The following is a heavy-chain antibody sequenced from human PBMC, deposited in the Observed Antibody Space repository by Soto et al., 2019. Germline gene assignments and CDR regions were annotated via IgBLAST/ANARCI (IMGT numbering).Heavy chain of an antibody. CDR2: ISSNGGST. Sequence: PGGSLRLSCAASGFTFSSYAMHWVRQAPGKGLEYVSAISSNGGSTYYANSVKGRFTISRDNSKNTLYLQMGSLRAEDMAVYYCARGTFDYWGQGTLVTVS. CDR3: ARGTFDY. CDR1: GFTFSSYA. V-gene: IGHV3-64*01. J-gene: IGHJ4*02.